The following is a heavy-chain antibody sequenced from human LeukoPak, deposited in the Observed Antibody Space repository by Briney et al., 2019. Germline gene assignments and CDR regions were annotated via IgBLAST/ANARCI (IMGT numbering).Heavy chain of an antibody. J-gene: IGHJ6*03. V-gene: IGHV3-30*01. Sequence: PGGSLRLSCAAPGVIFSSYPMHWVRQAPGKGLEWVAVISYDGSHKYYADSVKGRFTISRDNSKNTLYLQMNSLRAGDTAVYYCARDPAGLYYHYYMDVWAKGPRSPSP. CDR2: ISYDGSHK. CDR3: ARDPAGLYYHYYMDV. CDR1: GVIFSSYP.